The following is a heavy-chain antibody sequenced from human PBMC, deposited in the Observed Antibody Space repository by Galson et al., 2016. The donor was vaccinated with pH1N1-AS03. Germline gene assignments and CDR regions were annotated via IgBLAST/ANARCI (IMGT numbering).Heavy chain of an antibody. CDR2: IFPGDSDT. D-gene: IGHD2-8*01. Sequence: QSGAEVKKPGDSLKISCKSSGYGFNGYWTGWVRQMPGKGLEWMGIIFPGDSDTRYSPSFQGQVTISADMSISTAYLEWSSLKASDTAIYYCARHMGNSWHDGLDFWGPGTLVTVSS. V-gene: IGHV5-51*01. CDR1: GYGFNGYW. CDR3: ARHMGNSWHDGLDF. J-gene: IGHJ4*02.